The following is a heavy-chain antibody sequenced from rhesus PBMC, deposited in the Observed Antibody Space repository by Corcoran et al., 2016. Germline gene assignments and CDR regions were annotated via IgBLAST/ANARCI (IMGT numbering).Heavy chain of an antibody. Sequence: QVQLQESGPGLVKPSETLSLTCAVSGYSISSNYWSWIRQPPGKGLEWIGYIYGRWGRSYSNPLLKRRFTISPDTSSNQFSLKLSSVTAAAPAVDYCARDGSSGWLFDYWGQGVLVTVSS. J-gene: IGHJ4*01. CDR2: IYGRWGRS. CDR1: GYSISSNY. V-gene: IGHV4-160*01. D-gene: IGHD6-31*01. CDR3: ARDGSSGWLFDY.